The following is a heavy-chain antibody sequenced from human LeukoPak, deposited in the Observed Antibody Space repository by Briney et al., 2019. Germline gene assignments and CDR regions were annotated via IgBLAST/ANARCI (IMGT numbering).Heavy chain of an antibody. CDR3: ARARGERVVVAASPYYYYMDV. D-gene: IGHD2-15*01. J-gene: IGHJ6*03. Sequence: GASVKVSCKASGYTFTGYFMHWVRQAPGQGLEWMGWMNPNSGGTNYAQKFQGRVTMTRDTSISTAYMELSRLRSDDTAVYYCARARGERVVVAASPYYYYMDVWGKGTTVTVSS. CDR2: MNPNSGGT. CDR1: GYTFTGYF. V-gene: IGHV1-2*02.